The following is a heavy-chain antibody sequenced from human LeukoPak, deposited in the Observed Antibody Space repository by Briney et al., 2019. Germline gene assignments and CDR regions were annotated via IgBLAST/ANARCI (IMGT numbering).Heavy chain of an antibody. Sequence: SETLSLTCTVSGGSISSSYWSWIRQPPGKGLEWIGYIYYSGSTNYNPSLKSRVTISVDTSKNQFSLKLSSVTAADTAVYYCARVSPYSSSWYWFDPWGQGTLVTVSS. J-gene: IGHJ5*02. CDR3: ARVSPYSSSWYWFDP. D-gene: IGHD6-13*01. V-gene: IGHV4-59*01. CDR1: GGSISSSY. CDR2: IYYSGST.